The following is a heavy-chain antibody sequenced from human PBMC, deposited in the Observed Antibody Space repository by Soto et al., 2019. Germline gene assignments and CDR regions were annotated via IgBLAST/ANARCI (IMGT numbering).Heavy chain of an antibody. CDR3: ARDLVPRYQQDIYYYGMDV. Sequence: QVQLVQSGAEVKKPGASVKVSCKASGYTFTSYGISWVRQAPGQGLEWMGWISAYNGNTNYAQKLQGRVTMTTDTSTSTAYMELRSLRTDDTAVYYCARDLVPRYQQDIYYYGMDVWGQGTTVTVSS. CDR2: ISAYNGNT. D-gene: IGHD2-2*01. J-gene: IGHJ6*02. CDR1: GYTFTSYG. V-gene: IGHV1-18*04.